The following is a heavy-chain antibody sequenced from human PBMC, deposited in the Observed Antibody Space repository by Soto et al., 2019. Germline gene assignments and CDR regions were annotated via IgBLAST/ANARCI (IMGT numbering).Heavy chain of an antibody. J-gene: IGHJ5*02. CDR2: IWYDGSNK. CDR3: ATVATHSYNWFDP. V-gene: IGHV3-33*01. CDR1: GFTFSSYG. D-gene: IGHD5-12*01. Sequence: GGSLRLSCAASGFTFSSYGMHWVRQAPGKGLEWVAVIWYDGSNKYYADSVKGRFTISRDNSKNTLYLQMNSLRDEDTAVYYCATVATHSYNWFDPWGQGTLVTVSS.